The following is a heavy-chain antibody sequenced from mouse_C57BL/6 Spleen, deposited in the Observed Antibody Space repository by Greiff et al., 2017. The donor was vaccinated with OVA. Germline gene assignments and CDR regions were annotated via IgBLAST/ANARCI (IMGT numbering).Heavy chain of an antibody. J-gene: IGHJ2*01. CDR1: GYTFTDYN. D-gene: IGHD1-3*01. CDR2: INPNNGGT. V-gene: IGHV1-22*01. Sequence: VQLKQSGPELVKPGASVKMSCKASGYTFTDYNMHWVKQSHGKSLEWIGYINPNNGGTSYNQKFKGKATLTVNKSSSTAYMELRSLTSEDSAVYYCARWSSSSPYYFDYWGQGTTLTVSS. CDR3: ARWSSSSPYYFDY.